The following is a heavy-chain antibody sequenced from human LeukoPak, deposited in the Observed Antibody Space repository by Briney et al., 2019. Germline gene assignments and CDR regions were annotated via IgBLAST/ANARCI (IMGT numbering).Heavy chain of an antibody. CDR2: INHSGST. Sequence: PSETLSLTCAVYGGSFSGYYWGWIRQPPGKGLEWIGEINHSGSTNYNPSLKSRVTISVDTSKNQFSLKLSSVTAADTAVYYCARGAWWFDYWGQGTLVTVSS. CDR3: ARGAWWFDY. J-gene: IGHJ4*02. D-gene: IGHD2-8*02. V-gene: IGHV4-34*01. CDR1: GGSFSGYY.